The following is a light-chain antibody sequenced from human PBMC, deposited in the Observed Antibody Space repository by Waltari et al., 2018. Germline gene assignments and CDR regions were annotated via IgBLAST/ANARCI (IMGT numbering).Light chain of an antibody. CDR2: GNS. CDR1: SSHIGAGYD. V-gene: IGLV1-40*01. Sequence: QSVLTQPPSVSGAPGQRVTISCTGSSSHIGAGYDVHWYQQLPGTAPKFLIYGNSNRPSWVPDRFSGSKSGTAASLAITGLQAEDEADYYCQSYDSSLSAVVFGGGTKLTVL. J-gene: IGLJ2*01. CDR3: QSYDSSLSAVV.